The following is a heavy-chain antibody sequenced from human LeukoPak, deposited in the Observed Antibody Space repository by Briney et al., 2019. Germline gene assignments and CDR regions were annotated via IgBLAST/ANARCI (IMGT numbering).Heavy chain of an antibody. Sequence: SETLSLTCAVYGGSFSGYYWSWIRQPPGKGLEWIGEINHSGSTNYNPSLKSRVTISVDTSKNQFSLKLSSVTAADTAVYYCARSLVTAPRPFDYWGQGTLVTVSS. D-gene: IGHD2-21*02. CDR2: INHSGST. CDR1: GGSFSGYY. J-gene: IGHJ4*02. V-gene: IGHV4-34*01. CDR3: ARSLVTAPRPFDY.